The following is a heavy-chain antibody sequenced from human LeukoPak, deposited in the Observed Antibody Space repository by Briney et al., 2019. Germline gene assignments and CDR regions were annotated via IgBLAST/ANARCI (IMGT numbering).Heavy chain of an antibody. CDR3: ARESVVPAAIEGVNALDYYYYMDV. D-gene: IGHD2-2*01. V-gene: IGHV1-69*05. CDR2: IIPIFGTA. CDR1: GGTFSSYA. J-gene: IGHJ6*03. Sequence: SVKVSCKASGGTFSSYAISWVRQAPGQGLEWMGGIIPIFGTANYAQKFQGRVTITTDESTSTAYMELSSLRSEDTAVYYCARESVVPAAIEGVNALDYYYYMDVWGKGTTVTVYS.